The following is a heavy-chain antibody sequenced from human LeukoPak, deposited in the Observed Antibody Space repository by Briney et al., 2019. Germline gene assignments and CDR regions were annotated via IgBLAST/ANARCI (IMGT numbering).Heavy chain of an antibody. D-gene: IGHD6-13*01. V-gene: IGHV3-53*01. CDR1: GFTVSSNY. J-gene: IGHJ6*02. CDR3: ARENRDSSSWYSRAYYYYGMDV. CDR2: IYSGGST. Sequence: GSLRLSCAASGFTVSSNYMSWVRQAPGKGLEWVSVIYSGGSTYYADSVKGRFTISRDNSKNTLYLQMNSLRAEDTAVYYCARENRDSSSWYSRAYYYYGMDVWGQGTTVTVSS.